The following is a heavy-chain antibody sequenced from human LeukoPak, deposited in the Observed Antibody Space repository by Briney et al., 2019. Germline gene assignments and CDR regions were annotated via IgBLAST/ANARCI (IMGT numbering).Heavy chain of an antibody. CDR1: GFTFSSNY. CDR2: IYSGGST. D-gene: IGHD2-2*01. J-gene: IGHJ5*02. CDR3: ASGYCSSTSCYEGWFDP. V-gene: IGHV3-53*01. Sequence: PGGSLRLSCAASGFTFSSNYMSWVRQAPGKGLEWVSVIYSGGSTYYADSVKGRFTISRDNSKNTLYLQMNSLRAEDTAVYYCASGYCSSTSCYEGWFDPWGQGTLVTVSS.